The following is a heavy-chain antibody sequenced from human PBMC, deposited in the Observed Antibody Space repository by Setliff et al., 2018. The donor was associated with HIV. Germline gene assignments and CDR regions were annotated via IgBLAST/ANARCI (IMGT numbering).Heavy chain of an antibody. Sequence: SETLSLTCTVSGGSISSSSYFWGWVRQPPGKGLEWIGILYYGGNTFYNPSLKSRVTISVDMSKNQYSLKLSSVTAADTAVYYCARKATTYYYFYYLDVWGKGTTVTVSS. CDR2: LYYGGNT. D-gene: IGHD1-1*01. CDR1: GGSISSSSYF. CDR3: ARKATTYYYFYYLDV. J-gene: IGHJ6*03. V-gene: IGHV4-39*01.